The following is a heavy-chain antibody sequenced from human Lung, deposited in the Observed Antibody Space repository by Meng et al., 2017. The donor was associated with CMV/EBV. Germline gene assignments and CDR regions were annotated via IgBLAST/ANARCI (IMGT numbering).Heavy chain of an antibody. J-gene: IGHJ6*02. CDR3: AGDGGTYDFRDRYYYGLDV. CDR2: IIRVVGKG. Sequence: SVKVSXKASGGSFSSYTISWVRQAPGQGLEWMGGIIRVVGKGDYAQKFKGRVTITVDKSTRTVYMELSSLRSEDTAVYYCAGDGGTYDFRDRYYYGLDVWGQGATVTVSS. V-gene: IGHV1-69*10. D-gene: IGHD3-3*01. CDR1: GGSFSSYT.